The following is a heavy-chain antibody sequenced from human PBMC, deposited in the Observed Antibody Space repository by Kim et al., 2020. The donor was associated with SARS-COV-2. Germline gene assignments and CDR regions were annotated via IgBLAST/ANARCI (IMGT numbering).Heavy chain of an antibody. CDR3: ARGQVTEYYFDY. Sequence: GGSLRLSCAASGFTFSSYSMNWVRQAPGKGLEWVSSISSSSYIYYADSVKGRFTISRDNAKNSLYLQMNSLRAEDTAVYYCARGQVTEYYFDYWGQGTLVTVSS. CDR1: GFTFSSYS. CDR2: ISSSSYI. V-gene: IGHV3-21*01. J-gene: IGHJ4*02.